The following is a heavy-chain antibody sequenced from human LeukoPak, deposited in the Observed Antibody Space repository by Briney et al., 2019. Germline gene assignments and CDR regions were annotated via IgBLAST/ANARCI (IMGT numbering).Heavy chain of an antibody. Sequence: GSSVKVSCKASGGTFSSYAISWVRQAPGQGLEWMGGIIPIFGTANYAQKFQGRVTITTDESTSTAYMELNSLRSEDTAVYYCARDARGYSYGSRHYYYYMDVWGKGTTVTVSS. CDR3: ARDARGYSYGSRHYYYYMDV. J-gene: IGHJ6*03. CDR2: IIPIFGTA. CDR1: GGTFSSYA. D-gene: IGHD5-18*01. V-gene: IGHV1-69*05.